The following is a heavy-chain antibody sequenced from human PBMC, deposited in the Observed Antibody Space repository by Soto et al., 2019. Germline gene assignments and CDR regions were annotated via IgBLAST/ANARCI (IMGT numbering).Heavy chain of an antibody. CDR2: IWYDGRNT. D-gene: IGHD3-22*01. Sequence: QVQLVESGGGVVQPGRSLRLSCAASGFTFSSYGMHWVRQAPGKGLEWVAVIWYDGRNTYYADSVKGRFTISRDNSKNTLYLQMNSLRAEDTAVYYCARTAYYYDSSGYYFDCWGQRTLVTVSS. V-gene: IGHV3-33*01. J-gene: IGHJ4*02. CDR1: GFTFSSYG. CDR3: ARTAYYYDSSGYYFDC.